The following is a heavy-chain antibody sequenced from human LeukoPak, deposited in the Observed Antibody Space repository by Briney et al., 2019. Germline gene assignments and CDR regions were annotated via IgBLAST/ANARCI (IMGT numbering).Heavy chain of an antibody. CDR2: ISYDGSNK. CDR3: AKGVYSNYYFDY. CDR1: GFTFSTYG. Sequence: GRSLRLSCAASGFTFSTYGMHWVRQAPGKGLEWVAVISYDGSNKYYADSVKGRFTISRDNSKNTLYLQMNSLRAEDTAVYYCAKGVYSNYYFDYWGQGTLVTVSS. V-gene: IGHV3-30*18. J-gene: IGHJ4*02. D-gene: IGHD4-11*01.